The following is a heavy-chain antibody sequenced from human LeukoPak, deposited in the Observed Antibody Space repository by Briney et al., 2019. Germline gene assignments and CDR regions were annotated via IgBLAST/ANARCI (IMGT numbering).Heavy chain of an antibody. CDR1: GYTFTGYY. D-gene: IGHD5-18*01. V-gene: IGHV1-2*02. CDR3: AGRPDTAMVPIFDY. CDR2: INPNSGGT. J-gene: IGHJ4*02. Sequence: ASVKVSCKASGYTFTGYYVHWVRQAPGQGLEWMGWINPNSGGTNYAQKFQGRVTMTGDTSISTVYMELSRLISDDAAVYFCAGRPDTAMVPIFDYWGQGTLVTVSS.